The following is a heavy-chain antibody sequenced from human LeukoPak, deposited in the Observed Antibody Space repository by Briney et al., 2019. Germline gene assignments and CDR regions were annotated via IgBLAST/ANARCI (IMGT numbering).Heavy chain of an antibody. V-gene: IGHV1-24*01. CDR1: GYMLTEVS. Sequence: ASVKVSCKVPGYMLTEVSIHWVRQAPGKGLEGMGSFDPDDGETIYAQKFQGRLSMTEDTSAATAYMELSSLRSEDTAVYFCAAESELISWGQGTLVTVSS. J-gene: IGHJ5*02. CDR2: FDPDDGET. CDR3: AAESELIS. D-gene: IGHD1-26*01.